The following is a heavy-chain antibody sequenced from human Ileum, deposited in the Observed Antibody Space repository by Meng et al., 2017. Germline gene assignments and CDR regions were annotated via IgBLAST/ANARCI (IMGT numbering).Heavy chain of an antibody. V-gene: IGHV4-61*02. Sequence: SETLSLTCTVSGGSISSGTYYWSWIRQSAGKGLEWIGRIYTIGGTAYNPSLKSRIAISLDTSKNQFSLNLSSVTAADTAEYYCARGSPFGSGSWPYYFDSWGQGTLVTVSS. J-gene: IGHJ4*02. CDR2: IYTIGGT. D-gene: IGHD3-10*01. CDR3: ARGSPFGSGSWPYYFDS. CDR1: GGSISSGTYY.